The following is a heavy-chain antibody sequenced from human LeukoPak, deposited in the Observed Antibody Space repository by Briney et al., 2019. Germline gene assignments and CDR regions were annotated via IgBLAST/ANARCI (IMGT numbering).Heavy chain of an antibody. V-gene: IGHV3-7*01. J-gene: IGHJ6*02. D-gene: IGHD1-7*01. Sequence: PGGSLRLSCAASGFTFIHYWMSWVRQAPGTGLEWVANIKQDGTEQHYVDSVKGRFTISRDNSKNTLYLQMNSLRAEDTAVYYCARGHLTGTNCYYYGMDVWGQGTTVTVSS. CDR2: IKQDGTEQ. CDR3: ARGHLTGTNCYYYGMDV. CDR1: GFTFIHYW.